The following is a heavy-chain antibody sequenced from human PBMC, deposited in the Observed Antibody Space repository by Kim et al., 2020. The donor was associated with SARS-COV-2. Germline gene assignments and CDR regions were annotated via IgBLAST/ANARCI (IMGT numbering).Heavy chain of an antibody. D-gene: IGHD3-10*01. CDR2: INSDGSST. V-gene: IGHV3-74*01. J-gene: IGHJ6*03. Sequence: GGSLRLSRAASGFTFSSYWMHWVRQAPGKGLVWVSRINSDGSSTSYADSVKGRFTISRDNAKNTLYLQMNSLRAEDTAVYYCARWGGHYYGSGSYYKSNVGYYYYYMDVWGKGTTVTVSS. CDR3: ARWGGHYYGSGSYYKSNVGYYYYYMDV. CDR1: GFTFSSYW.